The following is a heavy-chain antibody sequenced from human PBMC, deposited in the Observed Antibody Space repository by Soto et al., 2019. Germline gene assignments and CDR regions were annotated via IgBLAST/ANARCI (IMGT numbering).Heavy chain of an antibody. V-gene: IGHV4-31*03. D-gene: IGHD4-17*01. J-gene: IGHJ4*02. CDR1: GGSISSGGYY. Sequence: QVQLQESGPGLVKPSQTLSLTCTVSGGSISSGGYYWSWIRQHPGKGLEWIGYIYYSGGPYYNPSLTSRFTISVDTSKNQFSLKLSSVTAADTAVYYCARVGLDRPVTTFDYWGQGTLVTVSS. CDR2: IYYSGGP. CDR3: ARVGLDRPVTTFDY.